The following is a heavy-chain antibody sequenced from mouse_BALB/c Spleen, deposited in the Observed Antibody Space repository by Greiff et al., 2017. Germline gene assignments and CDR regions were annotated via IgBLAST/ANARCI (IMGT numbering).Heavy chain of an antibody. J-gene: IGHJ2*01. D-gene: IGHD2-1*01. CDR2: IYPGSGNT. CDR3: AREGNYAFFDY. V-gene: IGHV1-84*02. CDR1: GYTFTDYY. Sequence: QVQLKESGPELVKPGASVKISCKASGYTFTDYYINWVKQKPGQGLEWIGWIYPGSGNTKYNEKFKGKATLTVDTSSSTAYMQLSSLTSEDTAVYFCAREGNYAFFDYWGQGTTLTVSS.